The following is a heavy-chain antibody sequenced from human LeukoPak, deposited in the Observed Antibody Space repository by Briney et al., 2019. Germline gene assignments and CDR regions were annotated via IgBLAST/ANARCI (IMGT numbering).Heavy chain of an antibody. V-gene: IGHV4-39*07. J-gene: IGHJ6*03. CDR2: ISSTISYTGST. D-gene: IGHD3-10*01. Sequence: PSETLSLTCTVSRGSIISSSYSWGWIRQPPGKGLEWIGTISSTISYTGSTYYNPSLESRVTISVDTSKNQFSLRLSSVTAADTAIYYCARDRGDHTDYYYYMDVWGKGTTVTVSS. CDR1: RGSIISSSYS. CDR3: ARDRGDHTDYYYYMDV.